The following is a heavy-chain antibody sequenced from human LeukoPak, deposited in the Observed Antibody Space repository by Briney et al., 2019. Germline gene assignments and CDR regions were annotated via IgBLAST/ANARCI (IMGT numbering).Heavy chain of an antibody. CDR1: GFTFDTYA. CDR2: ISSGGTYI. V-gene: IGHV3-21*01. D-gene: IGHD2-15*01. J-gene: IGHJ4*02. CDR3: ARDRPTGRSRGVVVQ. Sequence: AGRSLRLSCAASGFTFDTYAMTWVRQAPGKGLEWVSSISSGGTYIYYAESVRGRSTISRDNTKNFLYLQLSTLRVEDTAVYYCARDRPTGRSRGVVVQWGQGTLVTVSS.